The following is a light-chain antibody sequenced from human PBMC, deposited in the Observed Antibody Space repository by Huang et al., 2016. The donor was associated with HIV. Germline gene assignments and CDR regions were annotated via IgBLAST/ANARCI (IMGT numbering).Light chain of an antibody. CDR2: TAP. CDR1: QNINIH. V-gene: IGKV1-39*01. CDR3: QQSYSTPRVT. J-gene: IGKJ3*01. Sequence: DIQMTKSPSSLFAFVGDNVTITCRASQNINIHLNWYQQRPGKAPKLLIYTAPSLHTRVPSRFTGSGSATDFTLTINSLQPEDSATYSCQQSYSTPRVTFGPGTKVNI.